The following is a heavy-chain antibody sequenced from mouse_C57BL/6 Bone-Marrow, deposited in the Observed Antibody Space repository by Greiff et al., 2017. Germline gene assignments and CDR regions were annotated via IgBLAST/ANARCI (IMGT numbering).Heavy chain of an antibody. CDR3: ARDGRYYDYWYFDV. V-gene: IGHV1-22*01. D-gene: IGHD1-1*01. CDR2: INPNNGGT. J-gene: IGHJ1*03. CDR1: GYTFTDYN. Sequence: EVQLQQSGPELVKPGASVKMSCKASGYTFTDYNMHWVKQRHGKSLEWIGYINPNNGGTSYNQKFKGKATLTVNKSSSTAYMELRSLTAEDSAVYYCARDGRYYDYWYFDVWGTGTTVTVSS.